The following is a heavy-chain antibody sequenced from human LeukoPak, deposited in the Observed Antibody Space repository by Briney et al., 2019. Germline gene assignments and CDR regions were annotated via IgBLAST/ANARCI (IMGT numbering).Heavy chain of an antibody. Sequence: ASVKVSCKASGYTFTSYDINWVRQATGQGLEWMGWMNPNSGNTGYAQKFQGRVTMTRNTSISTAYMELSSLRSEDTAVYYCARGVSSITMIVVVTVYYYYYMDVWGNGTTVTVSS. V-gene: IGHV1-8*01. CDR3: ARGVSSITMIVVVTVYYYYYMDV. J-gene: IGHJ6*03. CDR2: MNPNSGNT. D-gene: IGHD3-22*01. CDR1: GYTFTSYD.